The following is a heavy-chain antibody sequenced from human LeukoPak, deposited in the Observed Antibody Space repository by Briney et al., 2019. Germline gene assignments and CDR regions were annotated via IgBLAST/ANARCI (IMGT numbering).Heavy chain of an antibody. CDR1: GYTFTSYD. D-gene: IGHD4-11*01. CDR3: ARSVHTVGNWFDP. J-gene: IGHJ5*02. CDR2: MNPNSGNT. V-gene: IGHV1-8*03. Sequence: ASVKVSCKAFGYTFTSYDINWVRQATGQGLEWMGWMNPNSGNTGYAQKFQGRVTITRNTSISTAYMELSSLRSEDTAVYYCARSVHTVGNWFDPWGQGTLVTVSS.